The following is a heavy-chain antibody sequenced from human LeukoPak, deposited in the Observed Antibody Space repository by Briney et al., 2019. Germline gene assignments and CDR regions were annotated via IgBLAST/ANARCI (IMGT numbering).Heavy chain of an antibody. Sequence: PGGSLRLSCAASGFTFSDYYMSWIRQAPGKGLEWVSYISSSGSTIYYADSVKGRFTISRDNSKNTLYLQMNSLRAEDTAVYYCTKRTGRDSRDYWGQGTLVTVSS. D-gene: IGHD3-22*01. CDR1: GFTFSDYY. J-gene: IGHJ4*02. CDR2: ISSSGSTI. V-gene: IGHV3-11*01. CDR3: TKRTGRDSRDY.